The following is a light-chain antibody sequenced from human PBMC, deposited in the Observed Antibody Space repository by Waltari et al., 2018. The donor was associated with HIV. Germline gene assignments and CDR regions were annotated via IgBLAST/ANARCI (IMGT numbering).Light chain of an antibody. J-gene: IGKJ4*01. CDR1: QTITSN. CDR2: GAS. Sequence: EIVMTQSPATLAVSPGERATLCCRASQTITSNLAWYQHKPGQAPRLLIFGASTRATGIPARFSGSGSGTDFTLTISSLQSEDFAIYYCQQYENWPPFTFGGGTRVEIK. V-gene: IGKV3-15*01. CDR3: QQYENWPPFT.